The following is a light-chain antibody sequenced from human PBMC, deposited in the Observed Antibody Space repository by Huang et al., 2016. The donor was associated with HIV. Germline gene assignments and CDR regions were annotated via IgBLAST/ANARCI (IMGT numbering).Light chain of an antibody. CDR1: QIINNY. Sequence: IELTQSPSSLSASVGDRVTITCRASQIINNYLNGYHQKVWKAPQLIISVVSRLKDGGPLRFSGTKSGTNFTLTINNRQLEDVGTYYCQQSFATVPYTVAQGTKLEIK. V-gene: IGKV1-39*01. CDR2: VVS. CDR3: QQSFATVPYT. J-gene: IGKJ2*01.